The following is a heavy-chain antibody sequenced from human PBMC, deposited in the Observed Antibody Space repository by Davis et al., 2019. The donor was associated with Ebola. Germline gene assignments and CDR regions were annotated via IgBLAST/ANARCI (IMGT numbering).Heavy chain of an antibody. D-gene: IGHD3-3*01. Sequence: ETLSLTCTVSGDSISRFYWSWIRQPPGKGLEWVSAISGSGGSTYYADSLKGRFAISRDNAKNSLYLQMNSLRAEDTAVYYCARKRFLEWLNGNWFDPWGQGTLVTVSS. CDR1: GDSISRFY. CDR3: ARKRFLEWLNGNWFDP. V-gene: IGHV3-23*01. J-gene: IGHJ5*02. CDR2: ISGSGGST.